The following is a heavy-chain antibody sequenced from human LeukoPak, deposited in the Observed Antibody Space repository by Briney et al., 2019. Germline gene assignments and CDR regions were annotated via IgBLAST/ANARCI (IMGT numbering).Heavy chain of an antibody. CDR2: ISSSSSYI. J-gene: IGHJ4*02. CDR1: GFTFSSYS. V-gene: IGHV3-21*01. CDR3: ARDRCGAYDFDS. Sequence: GGSLRLSCAASGFTFSSYSMNWVRQAPGKGLEWVSSISSSSSYIYYADSVKGRFTISRDNAKNSLYLQMNSLRAEDTAVYYCARDRCGAYDFDSWGQGTLVTVSS. D-gene: IGHD4-17*01.